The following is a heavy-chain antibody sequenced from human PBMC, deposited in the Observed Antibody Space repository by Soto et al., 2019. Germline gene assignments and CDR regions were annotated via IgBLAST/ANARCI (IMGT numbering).Heavy chain of an antibody. CDR1: GGTFSSYA. J-gene: IGHJ4*02. CDR3: ARDRGSEVSMVRGVITPPGFDY. Sequence: GASVKVSCKASGGTFSSYAINWVRQAPGQGLEWMGRIISILGTAHYAQQFQGRVTITADKSTSTAYMDLSSLRSEDTAVYYCARDRGSEVSMVRGVITPPGFDYWGRGTLVTSPQ. D-gene: IGHD3-10*01. V-gene: IGHV1-69*04. CDR2: IISILGTA.